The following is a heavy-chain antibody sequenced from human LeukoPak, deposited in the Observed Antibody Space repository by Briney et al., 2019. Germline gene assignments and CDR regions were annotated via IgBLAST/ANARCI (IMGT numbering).Heavy chain of an antibody. CDR3: AKDTAYYDFWSGYPDY. J-gene: IGHJ4*02. CDR1: GFTFSSYS. D-gene: IGHD3-3*01. V-gene: IGHV3-30*02. Sequence: GGSLRLSRAASGFTFSSYSMNWVRQAPGKGLEWVAFIRYVGSNKYYADSVKGRFTISRDNSKNTLYLQMNSLRAEDTAVYYCAKDTAYYDFWSGYPDYWGQGTLVTVSS. CDR2: IRYVGSNK.